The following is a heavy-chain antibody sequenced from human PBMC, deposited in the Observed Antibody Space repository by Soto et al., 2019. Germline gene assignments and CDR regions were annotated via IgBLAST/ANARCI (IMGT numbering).Heavy chain of an antibody. CDR2: IWYDGSNK. J-gene: IGHJ6*02. V-gene: IGHV3-33*01. CDR3: ARRGYIWSVVGMDV. Sequence: QVQLVESGGGVVQPGRSLRLSCAASGFTFSSYGMHWVRQAPGKGLEWVAVIWYDGSNKYYADSVKGRFTISRDNSKNTLYLQMNSLRAEDTAVYYCARRGYIWSVVGMDVWGQGTTVTVSS. D-gene: IGHD5-18*01. CDR1: GFTFSSYG.